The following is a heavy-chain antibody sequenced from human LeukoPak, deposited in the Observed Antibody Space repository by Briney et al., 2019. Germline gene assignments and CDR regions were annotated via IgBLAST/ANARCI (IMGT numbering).Heavy chain of an antibody. CDR1: GYNFTNYW. V-gene: IGHV5-51*01. J-gene: IGHJ4*02. CDR3: ARRSMVRGFDY. CDR2: IYPGDSDT. D-gene: IGHD3-10*01. Sequence: GESLKISCKGSGYNFTNYWIGWVRQMPGKGLEWMGIIYPGDSDTRYSPSFQGQVTISADKSISTAYLQWSSLKASDTAMYYCARRSMVRGFDYWGQGTLVTVSS.